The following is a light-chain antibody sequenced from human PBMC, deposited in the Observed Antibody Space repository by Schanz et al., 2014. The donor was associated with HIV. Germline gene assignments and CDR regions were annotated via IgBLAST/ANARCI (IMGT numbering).Light chain of an antibody. CDR2: DNN. CDR1: SSNIGDNY. CDR3: GTWDSSLSAVV. V-gene: IGLV1-51*01. Sequence: QSVLTQPPSVSAAPGQKVAISCSGGSSNIGDNYVSWYQQFPGTAPKLLIYDNNRRPSGIPGRFSGAKSGTSATLGITGLQTGDEADYYCGTWDSSLSAVVFGGGTKLTVL. J-gene: IGLJ2*01.